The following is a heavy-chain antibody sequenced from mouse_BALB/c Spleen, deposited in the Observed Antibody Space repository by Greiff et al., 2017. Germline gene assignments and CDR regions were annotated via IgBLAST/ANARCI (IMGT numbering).Heavy chain of an antibody. Sequence: EVMLVESGPGLVKPSQSLSLTCTVTGYSITSDYAWNWIRQFPGNKLEWMGYISYSGSTSYNPSLKSRISITRDTSKNQFFLQLNSVTTEDTATYYCARKDYDRYAMDYWGQGTSVTVSS. V-gene: IGHV3-2*02. CDR3: ARKDYDRYAMDY. J-gene: IGHJ4*01. CDR2: ISYSGST. D-gene: IGHD2-4*01. CDR1: GYSITSDYA.